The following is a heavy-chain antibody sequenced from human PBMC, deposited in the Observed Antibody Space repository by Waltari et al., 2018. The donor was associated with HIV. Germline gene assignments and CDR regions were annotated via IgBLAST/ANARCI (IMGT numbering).Heavy chain of an antibody. CDR2: IYYSGST. J-gene: IGHJ2*01. V-gene: IGHV4-39*01. D-gene: IGHD4-17*01. CDR3: ARQMNDYGAWYFDL. CDR1: GGSISSSSYY. Sequence: QLQLQESGPGLVKPSETLSLTCTVSGGSISSSSYYWGWIRQPPGKGLEWIGSIYYSGSTYYNPSLKSRVTISVDTSKNQFSLKLSSVTAADTAVYYCARQMNDYGAWYFDLWGRGTLVTVSS.